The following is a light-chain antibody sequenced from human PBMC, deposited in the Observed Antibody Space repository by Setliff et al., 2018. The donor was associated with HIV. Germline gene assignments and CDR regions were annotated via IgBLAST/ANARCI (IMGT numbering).Light chain of an antibody. Sequence: QSVLTQPASVSGSPGQSITISCTATSSDVGGYNYVSWYQQQPGKAPQLLIYDVITRPSGVSDRFSASKSGNTASLTISGLQADDEADYYCSSYTSSSTWVFGGGTKVTVL. J-gene: IGLJ3*02. CDR1: SSDVGGYNY. CDR3: SSYTSSSTWV. CDR2: DVI. V-gene: IGLV2-14*03.